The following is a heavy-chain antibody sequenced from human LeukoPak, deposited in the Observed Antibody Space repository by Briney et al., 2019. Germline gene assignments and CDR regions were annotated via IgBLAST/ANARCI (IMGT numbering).Heavy chain of an antibody. V-gene: IGHV1-18*01. Sequence: ASVKVSCKASGYTFTNYGISWVRQAPGHGLEWMGWTSAYSGNTKYAQNVQGRVMMTTDTSTSTAYMELRSLRPDDTAVYFCARDRSFRSDFWSVTDAFDMWGPGTMVIVSS. CDR3: ARDRSFRSDFWSVTDAFDM. CDR1: GYTFTNYG. J-gene: IGHJ3*02. D-gene: IGHD3-3*01. CDR2: TSAYSGNT.